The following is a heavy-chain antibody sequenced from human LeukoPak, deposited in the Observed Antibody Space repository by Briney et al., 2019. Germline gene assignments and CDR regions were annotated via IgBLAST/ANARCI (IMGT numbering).Heavy chain of an antibody. V-gene: IGHV3-30*02. CDR3: VYRDIVVVPAAIPQSNFDY. Sequence: GGSLRLSCAASGFTFSSYGMHWVRQAPGKGLEWVAFIRYDGSNKYYADSVKGRFTISRDNSKNTLYLQMNSLRAEDTAVYYCVYRDIVVVPAAIPQSNFDYWGQGTLVTVSS. D-gene: IGHD2-2*01. CDR2: IRYDGSNK. CDR1: GFTFSSYG. J-gene: IGHJ4*02.